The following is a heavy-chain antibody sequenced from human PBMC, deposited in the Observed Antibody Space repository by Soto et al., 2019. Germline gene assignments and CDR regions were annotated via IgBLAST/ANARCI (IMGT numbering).Heavy chain of an antibody. CDR2: IYHSGST. V-gene: IGHV4-31*03. CDR1: GGSISSGGNY. CDR3: ARARMVRGVIYYSGMEV. Sequence: QVQLQESGPGLVKSSQTLSLTCTVSGGSISSGGNYWSWIRQHSGKGLEGIGYIYHSGSTYYNPSLKSRVTISVDTSKSQCSLKLTSVTAADTAVYYCARARMVRGVIYYSGMEVWGQGTTVTVSS. J-gene: IGHJ6*02. D-gene: IGHD3-10*01.